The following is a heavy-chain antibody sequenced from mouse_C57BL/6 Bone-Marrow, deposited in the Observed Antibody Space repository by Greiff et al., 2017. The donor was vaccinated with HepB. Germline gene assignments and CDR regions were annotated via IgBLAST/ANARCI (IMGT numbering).Heavy chain of an antibody. CDR2: INYDGSST. Sequence: EVQLVESEGGLVQPGSSMKLSCTASGFTFSDYYMAWVRQVPEKGLEWVANINYDGSSTYYLDSLKSRFIISRDNAKNILYLQMSSLKSEDTATYYCARAYGNYWAMDYWGQGTSVTVSS. CDR1: GFTFSDYY. CDR3: ARAYGNYWAMDY. V-gene: IGHV5-16*01. D-gene: IGHD2-1*01. J-gene: IGHJ4*01.